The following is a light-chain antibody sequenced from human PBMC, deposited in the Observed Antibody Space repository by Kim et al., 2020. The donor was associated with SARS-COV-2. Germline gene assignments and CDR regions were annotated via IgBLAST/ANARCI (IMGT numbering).Light chain of an antibody. CDR2: GAS. Sequence: ATITGKSSQSVLSSANNRNYLSWHQQKPGQPPRLLIYGASSRKSGVPDRFGGSVSGTDFTLTISSLQAEDVAVYYCQQYYTTPITFGQGTRLEI. V-gene: IGKV4-1*01. CDR3: QQYYTTPIT. J-gene: IGKJ5*01. CDR1: QSVLSSANNRNY.